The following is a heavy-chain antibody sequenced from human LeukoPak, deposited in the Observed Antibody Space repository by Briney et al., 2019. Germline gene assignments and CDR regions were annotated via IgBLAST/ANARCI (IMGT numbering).Heavy chain of an antibody. J-gene: IGHJ4*02. V-gene: IGHV1-69*06. CDR1: GGTFSSYA. D-gene: IGHD3-3*01. CDR3: AREGMGIMGFDY. Sequence: SVKVSCKASGGTFSSYAISWVRQAPGQGLEWMGGIIPIFGTANYAQKFQGRVTITADKSTSTAYMELSSLRSEDTAVYYCAREGMGIMGFDYWGQGTLVAVSS. CDR2: IIPIFGTA.